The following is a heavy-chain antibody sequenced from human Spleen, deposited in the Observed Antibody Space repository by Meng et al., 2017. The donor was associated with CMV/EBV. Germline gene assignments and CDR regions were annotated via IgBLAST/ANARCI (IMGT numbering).Heavy chain of an antibody. D-gene: IGHD2-15*01. CDR3: VRSSSTVAYFYYGLDV. Sequence: ASVKVSCKASGYTFTSYDINWVRQATGQGLEWMGWMNPNTGNTAYAQKFQGRLTLTRDTSIGTAYMELSSLRSEDTAVYYCVRSSSTVAYFYYGLDVWGQGTTVTVSS. CDR1: GYTFTSYD. CDR2: MNPNTGNT. J-gene: IGHJ6*02. V-gene: IGHV1-8*02.